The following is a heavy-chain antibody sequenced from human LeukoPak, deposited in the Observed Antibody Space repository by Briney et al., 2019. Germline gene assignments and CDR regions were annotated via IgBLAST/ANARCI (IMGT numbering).Heavy chain of an antibody. V-gene: IGHV3-48*01. J-gene: IGHJ3*02. Sequence: GGSLRLSCGAAAPRVRSYSMDWVSQAPGKGMEWVSQINSVGSTIYYADSVKRRFTISRYHSRNSLYLHMHSLRAEDTALYYCASVLLQRPGIDSFYMCGHGTMFTVSS. CDR2: INSVGSTI. CDR1: APRVRSYS. D-gene: IGHD1-1*01. CDR3: ASVLLQRPGIDSFYM.